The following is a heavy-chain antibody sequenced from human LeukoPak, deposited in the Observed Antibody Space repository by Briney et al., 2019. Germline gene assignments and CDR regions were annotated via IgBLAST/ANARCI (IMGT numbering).Heavy chain of an antibody. CDR2: IYQSGST. CDR1: GGSISSYY. D-gene: IGHD7-27*01. J-gene: IGHJ4*02. CDR3: ARLAWGRLDY. Sequence: PSETLSLTCTVSGGSISSYYWSWIRQPPGKGLEWIGSIYQSGSTFYNPSLKSRVTLSVDTSENQFSLKLSSVTAADTAVHYCARLAWGRLDYWGQGILVTVSS. V-gene: IGHV4-59*08.